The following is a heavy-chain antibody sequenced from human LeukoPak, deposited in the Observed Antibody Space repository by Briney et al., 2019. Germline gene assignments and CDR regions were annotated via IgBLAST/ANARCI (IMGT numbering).Heavy chain of an antibody. CDR2: ISGSGGST. J-gene: IGHJ4*02. Sequence: PGRSLRLSCAASGFSFSNYGMSWVRQAPGKGLEWVSAISGSGGSTYYADSVKGRFTISRDNSKNTLYLQMNSLRAEDTAVYYCAKGPVGSYHPGALFDYWGQGTLVTVSS. V-gene: IGHV3-23*01. CDR3: AKGPVGSYHPGALFDY. CDR1: GFSFSNYG. D-gene: IGHD1-26*01.